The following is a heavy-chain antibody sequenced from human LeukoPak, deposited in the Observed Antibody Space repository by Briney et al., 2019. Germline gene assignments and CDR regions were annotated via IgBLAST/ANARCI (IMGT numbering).Heavy chain of an antibody. V-gene: IGHV3-21*01. CDR3: ARDSTLSNY. J-gene: IGHJ4*02. Sequence: GGSLRLFCAASGFTFSSYSMNWVRQAPGKWLEWVSSISSSSSYIYYAESVKGRFTISIDNAKNSLYLQMNSLRAEDTAVYYCARDSTLSNYWGQGTLVTVSS. CDR1: GFTFSSYS. CDR2: ISSSSSYI. D-gene: IGHD3-16*01.